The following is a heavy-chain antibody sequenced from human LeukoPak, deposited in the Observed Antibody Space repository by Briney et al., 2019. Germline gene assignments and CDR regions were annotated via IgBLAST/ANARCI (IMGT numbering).Heavy chain of an antibody. Sequence: GGSLRLACTASGFTFNNAWMSWVRQAPGKGLEWVAVISYDGTNKYYADSVKGRFTISRDNSKNTLYLQMNSLRAEDTAVYYCAKDLGIVVVPAAIAGFDYWGQGTLVTVSS. D-gene: IGHD2-2*03. J-gene: IGHJ4*02. V-gene: IGHV3-30*18. CDR2: ISYDGTNK. CDR1: GFTFNNAW. CDR3: AKDLGIVVVPAAIAGFDY.